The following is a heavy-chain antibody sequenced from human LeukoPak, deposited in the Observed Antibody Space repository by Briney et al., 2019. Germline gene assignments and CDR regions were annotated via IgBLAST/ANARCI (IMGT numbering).Heavy chain of an antibody. CDR1: GGSISPYY. D-gene: IGHD3-10*01. Sequence: SETLSLTCTVSGGSISPYYWNWIRQPAGKGLEWIGRLYVSGSTDYNPSLKSRVSISGDTSKNQFSLKLSSVTAADTAVYYCARDLSGSLYDHWGQGTLVTVSS. V-gene: IGHV4-4*07. J-gene: IGHJ4*02. CDR2: LYVSGST. CDR3: ARDLSGSLYDH.